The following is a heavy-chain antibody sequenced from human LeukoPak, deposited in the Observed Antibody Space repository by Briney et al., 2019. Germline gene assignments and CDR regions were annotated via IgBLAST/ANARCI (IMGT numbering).Heavy chain of an antibody. J-gene: IGHJ4*02. CDR1: GFTVSSNY. D-gene: IGHD6-19*01. CDR3: ARDTGYSSGFDY. Sequence: GGSLRLSCAASGFTVSSNYMSWVRQAPGKGLGWVSVIYSGGSTYYADSVKGRFTISRDNCKNTLYLQMNSLSAEDTAVYYCARDTGYSSGFDYWGQGTLVTVSS. CDR2: IYSGGST. V-gene: IGHV3-53*01.